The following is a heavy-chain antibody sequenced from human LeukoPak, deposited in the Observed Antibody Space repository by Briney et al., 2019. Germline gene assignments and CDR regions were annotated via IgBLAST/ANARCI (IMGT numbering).Heavy chain of an antibody. D-gene: IGHD1-20*01. CDR3: AKLVTGTTWSEY. Sequence: GGALRLSCAASGLTFSSYGMHWVGQAPGRGVEGVAVISYDGSNKYYADSVKGRFTISRDNSKNTLYLQMNSLRAEDTAVYYCAKLVTGTTWSEYWGQGTLVTVSS. J-gene: IGHJ4*02. V-gene: IGHV3-30*18. CDR1: GLTFSSYG. CDR2: ISYDGSNK.